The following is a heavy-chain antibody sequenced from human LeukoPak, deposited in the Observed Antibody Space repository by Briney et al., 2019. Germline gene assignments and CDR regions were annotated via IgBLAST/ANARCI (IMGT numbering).Heavy chain of an antibody. J-gene: IGHJ6*02. V-gene: IGHV1-18*01. CDR3: ARDLVAAAGTAYYYYYYGMDV. Sequence: ASVKVSCKTSGYTFTHYGISWVRQAPGQGLEWMGWISLYYGTTNYAQKLQGRITMTTDTSTSTAFMELRSLRSDDTAVYYCARDLVAAAGTAYYYYYYGMDVWGQGTTVTVSS. CDR1: GYTFTHYG. CDR2: ISLYYGTT. D-gene: IGHD6-13*01.